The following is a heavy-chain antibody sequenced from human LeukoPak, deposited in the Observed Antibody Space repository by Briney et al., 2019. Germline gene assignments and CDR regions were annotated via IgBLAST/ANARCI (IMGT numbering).Heavy chain of an antibody. Sequence: ASETLSLTCTVSGGSISSYYWSWIRQPPGKGLEWIGYIYYSGSTNYNPSLKSRVTISVDTSNNQFSLKLSSVTAADTAVYYCARGDGRQQLVLVYWGQGTLVTVSS. J-gene: IGHJ4*02. D-gene: IGHD6-13*01. CDR3: ARGDGRQQLVLVY. V-gene: IGHV4-59*12. CDR2: IYYSGST. CDR1: GGSISSYY.